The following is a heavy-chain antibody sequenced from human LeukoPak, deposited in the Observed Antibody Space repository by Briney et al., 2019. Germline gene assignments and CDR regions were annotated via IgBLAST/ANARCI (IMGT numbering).Heavy chain of an antibody. J-gene: IGHJ6*04. D-gene: IGHD3-10*02. CDR1: GDSVSSDSAA. Sequence: SQTLSLTCAISGDSVSSDSAALNWIRQSPSRGLEWLGRTYYSSKWYKDYAVSVKSRITLNPDTSKNQFSLLLNSVTPEDTAVYYCAELGITMIGGVWGKGTTVTISS. V-gene: IGHV6-1*01. CDR2: TYYSSKWYK. CDR3: AELGITMIGGV.